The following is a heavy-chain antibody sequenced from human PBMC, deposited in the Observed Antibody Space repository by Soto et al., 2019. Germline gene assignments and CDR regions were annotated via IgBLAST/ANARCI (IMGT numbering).Heavy chain of an antibody. CDR3: ASGHIVATILDY. V-gene: IGHV3-48*03. J-gene: IGHJ4*02. CDR1: GFIFSNYE. Sequence: GGSLRLSXAASGFIFSNYEMSWVRQAPGKGLEWVSYIDHSGTTIYYADSVKGRFTISRDNAKNSLFLQMNSLRAEDTAVYYCASGHIVATILDYWGQGTLVTVSS. D-gene: IGHD5-12*01. CDR2: IDHSGTTI.